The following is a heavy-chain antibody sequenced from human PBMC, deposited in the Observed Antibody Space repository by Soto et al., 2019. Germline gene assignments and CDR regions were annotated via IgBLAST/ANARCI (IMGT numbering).Heavy chain of an antibody. CDR3: ARDLGYYDSSGYFDY. Sequence: GGSLILSCAASGFTFSDHYMSWIRQAPGKGLEWVSYISSSGDIIYYADSVKGRFTISRDNAKNSLYLQMNSLRAEDTAVYYCARDLGYYDSSGYFDYWGQGTLVTVSS. D-gene: IGHD3-22*01. V-gene: IGHV3-11*01. CDR2: ISSSGDII. J-gene: IGHJ4*02. CDR1: GFTFSDHY.